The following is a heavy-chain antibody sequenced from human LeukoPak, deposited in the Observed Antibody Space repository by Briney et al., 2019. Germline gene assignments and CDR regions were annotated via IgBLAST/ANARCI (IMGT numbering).Heavy chain of an antibody. CDR3: ARDAKLSGYYMFDY. V-gene: IGHV3-48*04. CDR2: ISSSSSTI. CDR1: GFTFSSYS. Sequence: GGSLRLSCAASGFTFSSYSMNWVRQAPGKGLEWVSYISSSSSTIYYADSVKGRFTISRDNAKNSLYLQMNSLRAEDTAVYYCARDAKLSGYYMFDYWGQGTLVTVSS. D-gene: IGHD3-22*01. J-gene: IGHJ4*02.